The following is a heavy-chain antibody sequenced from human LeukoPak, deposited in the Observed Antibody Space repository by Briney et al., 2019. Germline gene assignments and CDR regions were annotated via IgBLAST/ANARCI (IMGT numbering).Heavy chain of an antibody. CDR1: GFTFSSYG. J-gene: IGHJ4*02. CDR3: AKDTGYDYGDFNFDY. CDR2: ISYDGSNK. D-gene: IGHD4-17*01. Sequence: GGSLRLACAASGFTFSSYGMHWDRQAPGKLLEWVAVISYDGSNKYYADSVKGRFTISRDNSKNTLYLQMNSLRAEDTAVYYCAKDTGYDYGDFNFDYWGQGTLVTVSS. V-gene: IGHV3-30*18.